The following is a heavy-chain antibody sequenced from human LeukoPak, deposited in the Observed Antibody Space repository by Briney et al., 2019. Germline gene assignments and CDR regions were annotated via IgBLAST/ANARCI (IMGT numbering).Heavy chain of an antibody. CDR2: IKHSGIT. D-gene: IGHD5-24*01. CDR1: GGSFSGYY. V-gene: IGHV4-34*01. J-gene: IGHJ6*03. CDR3: AKVEQTRDYYYYYMDV. Sequence: SSETLSLTCAVYGGSFSGYYWSWIRQPPGKGLEWIGEIKHSGITNYNPSLKSRVTISVDTSKNQFSLKLRSMTAADTAVYYCAKVEQTRDYYYYYMDVWGKGTTVTVSS.